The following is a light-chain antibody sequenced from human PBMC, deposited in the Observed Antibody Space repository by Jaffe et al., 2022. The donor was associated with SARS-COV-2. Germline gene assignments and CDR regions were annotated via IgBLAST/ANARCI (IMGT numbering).Light chain of an antibody. Sequence: QSALTQPASVSGSPGQSITISCTGTSGDVGRFNYVSWYQQHPGKAPKLLIYDVTSRPSGVSNRFSGSKSGNTASLTISGLQAEDEADYYCNSYTSSNSPYVFGTGTKVTVL. J-gene: IGLJ1*01. V-gene: IGLV2-14*03. CDR3: NSYTSSNSPYV. CDR2: DVT. CDR1: SGDVGRFNY.